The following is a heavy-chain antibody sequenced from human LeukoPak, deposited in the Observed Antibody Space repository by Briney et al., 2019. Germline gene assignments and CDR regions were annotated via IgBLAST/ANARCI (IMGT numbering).Heavy chain of an antibody. CDR3: AKGSGSGWYGWFAP. CDR1: GFTFGSYA. D-gene: IGHD6-19*01. J-gene: IGHJ5*02. Sequence: GGSLRLSCAASGFTFGSYAMTWVRQAPGKGLEWVSSIYASGGSTYYADSVKGRFTISRDNSKNTFYLQMNTLRADDTAVYYCAKGSGSGWYGWFAPWGQGTLVTVSS. CDR2: IYASGGST. V-gene: IGHV3-23*01.